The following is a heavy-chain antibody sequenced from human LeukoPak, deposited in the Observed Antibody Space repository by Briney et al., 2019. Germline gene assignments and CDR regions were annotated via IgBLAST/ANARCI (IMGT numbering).Heavy chain of an antibody. CDR1: GFTFSSYD. D-gene: IGHD3-9*01. CDR2: VSGSGGST. CDR3: AKRTDVLTGYYNA. V-gene: IGHV3-23*01. Sequence: GGSLRLSCAASGFTFSSYDMSWVRQASGKGLEWVSHVSGSGGSTYYADSVKGRFTISRDNSKNALYLQMNSLRGDDTAVYYCAKRTDVLTGYYNAWGLGTLVTVSS. J-gene: IGHJ5*02.